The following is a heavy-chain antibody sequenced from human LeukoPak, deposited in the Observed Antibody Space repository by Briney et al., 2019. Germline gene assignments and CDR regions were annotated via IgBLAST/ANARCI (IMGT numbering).Heavy chain of an antibody. J-gene: IGHJ5*02. CDR2: INPNSGGT. D-gene: IGHD6-13*01. CDR3: ARDRSTGASAGTLYWFDP. CDR1: GYTFTGYY. V-gene: IGHV1-2*02. Sequence: ASVKVSCKASGYTFTGYYMHWVRQAPGQGLEWMGWINPNSGGTNYAQKFQGRVTMTRDTSISTAYMELSRLRSDDTAVYYCARDRSTGASAGTLYWFDPWGQGTLVTVSS.